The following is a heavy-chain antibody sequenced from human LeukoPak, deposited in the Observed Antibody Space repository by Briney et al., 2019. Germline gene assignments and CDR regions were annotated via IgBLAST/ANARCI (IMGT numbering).Heavy chain of an antibody. J-gene: IGHJ4*02. D-gene: IGHD3-22*01. V-gene: IGHV1-69*13. CDR2: IIPIFGTA. CDR1: GGTFSSYA. CDR3: ARGGYYYDSSGYYYVDYFDY. Sequence: GASVKVSCKASGGTFSSYAISWVRQAPGQGLEWMGGIIPIFGTANYAQKFQGRVTITADESTSTAYMELSSLRSEDTAVYYCARGGYYYDSSGYYYVDYFDYWGQGTLVTVSS.